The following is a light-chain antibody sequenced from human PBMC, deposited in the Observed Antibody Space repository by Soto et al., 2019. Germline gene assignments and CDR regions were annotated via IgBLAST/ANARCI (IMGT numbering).Light chain of an antibody. CDR1: SSDIGGYNF. J-gene: IGLJ2*01. Sequence: QSALTQPPSASGPPGQSVTISCTGTSSDIGGYNFVSWYQQHPGKAPKLMIYEVSKRPSGVPDRFSGSKSGNTASLTVSGLQAEDEADYYCSSYAGSNLVFGGGTKLTVL. CDR3: SSYAGSNLV. V-gene: IGLV2-8*01. CDR2: EVS.